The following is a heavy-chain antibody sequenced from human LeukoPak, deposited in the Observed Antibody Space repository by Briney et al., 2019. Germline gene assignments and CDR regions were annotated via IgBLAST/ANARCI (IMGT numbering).Heavy chain of an antibody. Sequence: SETLSLTCTVSIGSISSTSYYWGWIRQPPGMGLEGIGSMYYSGRTYYNPSLKSRVTMAVATSKSQFSLKLSSVTAAATAVYYCAREMRSPRGGFDYWDQGTLVTVSS. CDR2: MYYSGRT. CDR1: IGSISSTSYY. J-gene: IGHJ4*02. D-gene: IGHD3-10*01. CDR3: AREMRSPRGGFDY. V-gene: IGHV4-39*07.